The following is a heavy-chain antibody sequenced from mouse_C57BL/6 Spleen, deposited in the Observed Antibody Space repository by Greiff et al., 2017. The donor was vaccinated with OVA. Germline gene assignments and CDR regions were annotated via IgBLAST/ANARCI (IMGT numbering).Heavy chain of an antibody. CDR2: IYPRDGST. CDR3: SCYSSYGGFAY. J-gene: IGHJ3*01. D-gene: IGHD2-5*01. Sequence: VQLQESDAELVKPGASVKISCKVSGYTFTDYTIHWMKQRPEQGLEWIGYIYPRDGSTKYNEKFKGKATLTADKSSSTAYMQLNSLTSEDSAVYFCSCYSSYGGFAYWGQGTLVTVSA. CDR1: GYTFTDYT. V-gene: IGHV1-78*01.